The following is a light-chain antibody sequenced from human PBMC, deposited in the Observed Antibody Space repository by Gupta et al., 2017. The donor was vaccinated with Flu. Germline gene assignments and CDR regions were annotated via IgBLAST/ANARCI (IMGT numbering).Light chain of an antibody. CDR1: SPNLGAGFD. V-gene: IGLV1-40*01. CDR2: GNT. J-gene: IGLJ1*01. CDR3: QSYDSGLRGKV. Sequence: QSVPSQPPPVAGAPGPRVTIACTGSSPNLGAGFDVHWYQQLPLTTPKLVVYGNTNRPPGVSGRFSGSKSGTSASLAITGLQAEDEADYYCQSYDSGLRGKVFGTGTKVTVL.